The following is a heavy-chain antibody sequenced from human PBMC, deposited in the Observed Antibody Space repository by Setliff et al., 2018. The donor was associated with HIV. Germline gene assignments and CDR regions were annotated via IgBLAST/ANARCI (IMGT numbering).Heavy chain of an antibody. CDR3: AKNLYRSPWSPLDY. CDR1: DFTFSSYG. V-gene: IGHV3-30*02. D-gene: IGHD6-19*01. J-gene: IGHJ4*02. Sequence: QPGGSLRLSCAASDFTFSSYGMHWVRQAPGKGLEWVAFIRYDGSYKFYADSVKGRFTIFRDNSKNTLYLQMNSLRPEDTAAYYCAKNLYRSPWSPLDYWGQGTLVTVSS. CDR2: IRYDGSYK.